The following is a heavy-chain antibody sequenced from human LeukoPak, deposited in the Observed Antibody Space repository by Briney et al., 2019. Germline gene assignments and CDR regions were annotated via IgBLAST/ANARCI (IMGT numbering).Heavy chain of an antibody. CDR1: GFTFSNAW. V-gene: IGHV3-74*01. CDR3: AREGYDFWSGYYDDSSYFDY. J-gene: IGHJ4*02. D-gene: IGHD3-3*01. CDR2: INSDGSST. Sequence: GGSLRLSCAASGFTFSNAWMSWVRQAPGKGLEWVGRINSDGSSTSYADSVKGRFTISRDNAKNTLYLQMNSLRAEDTAVYYCAREGYDFWSGYYDDSSYFDYWGQGTLVTVSS.